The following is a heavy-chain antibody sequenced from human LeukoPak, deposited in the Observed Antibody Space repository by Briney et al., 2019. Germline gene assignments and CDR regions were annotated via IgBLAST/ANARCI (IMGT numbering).Heavy chain of an antibody. CDR1: GGSISSSSYY. Sequence: SETLSLTCTVSGGSISSSSYYWGWIRQPPGKGLEWIGEIYHSGSTNYNPSLKSRVTISVDKSKNQFSLKLSSVTAADTAVYYCARTIVVVPAANDYFDYWGQGTLVTVSS. CDR3: ARTIVVVPAANDYFDY. V-gene: IGHV4-39*07. D-gene: IGHD2-2*01. J-gene: IGHJ4*02. CDR2: IYHSGST.